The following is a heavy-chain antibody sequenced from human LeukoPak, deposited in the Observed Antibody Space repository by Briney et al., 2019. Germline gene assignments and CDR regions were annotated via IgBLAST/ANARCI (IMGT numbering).Heavy chain of an antibody. CDR3: ARGDFSPGGYSSVFHDH. J-gene: IGHJ4*02. D-gene: IGHD5-12*01. V-gene: IGHV3-74*01. Sequence: GFLRLSCAASGITFSRHWMHWDRQASRKGLVWASLLYSDGSSTIFADSVKGRFTISRDKAKDTLYPQMNSLSAEDTAGYFLARGDFSPGGYSSVFHDHWGQGTLVSVSS. CDR2: LYSDGSST. CDR1: GITFSRHW.